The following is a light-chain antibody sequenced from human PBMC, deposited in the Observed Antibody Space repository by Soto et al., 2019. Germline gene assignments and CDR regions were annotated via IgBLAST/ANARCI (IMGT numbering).Light chain of an antibody. CDR2: GSS. V-gene: IGKV3-20*01. Sequence: IVLTQSPGTLSLSPGESATLSCRASQSISSSYLAWYQQKPGQAPRLLITGSSNRDSAIPYRFSGSGAGTDYTRSSSRLEPEDFAVYYYQQADDLPGTFGQGTKVDIK. CDR1: QSISSSY. CDR3: QQADDLPGT. J-gene: IGKJ1*01.